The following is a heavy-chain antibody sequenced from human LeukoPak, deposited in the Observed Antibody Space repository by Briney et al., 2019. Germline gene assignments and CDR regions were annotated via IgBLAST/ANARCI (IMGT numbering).Heavy chain of an antibody. D-gene: IGHD4-23*01. J-gene: IGHJ6*04. CDR1: GFTFSSYA. CDR2: ISGSGGST. CDR3: AKDRPTVVTFEV. Sequence: PGGSLRLSCAASGFTFSSYAMSWVRQAPGKGLEWGSAISGSGGSTYYADSVKGRFTISRDNSKNMLYLQMDSLRVEDTAVYFCAKDRPTVVTFEVWGKGTTVTVSS. V-gene: IGHV3-23*01.